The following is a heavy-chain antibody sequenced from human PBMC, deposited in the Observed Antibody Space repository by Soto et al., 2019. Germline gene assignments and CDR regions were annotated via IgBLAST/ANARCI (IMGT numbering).Heavy chain of an antibody. CDR2: IWYDGSNK. D-gene: IGHD2-15*01. V-gene: IGHV3-33*01. J-gene: IGHJ3*02. Sequence: GGSLRLSCAASGFTFSNYGMHWVRQAPGKGLEWVAIIWYDGSNKYFADSVKGRFAMSRDTSESTLYLQMNSLGAEDTAAYYCAPHVSCSGGSCQYDAFAIRGQGTMVTVSS. CDR3: APHVSCSGGSCQYDAFAI. CDR1: GFTFSNYG.